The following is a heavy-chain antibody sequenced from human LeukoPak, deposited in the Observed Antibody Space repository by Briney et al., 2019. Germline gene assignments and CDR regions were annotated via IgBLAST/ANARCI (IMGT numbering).Heavy chain of an antibody. CDR2: IYTSGST. CDR1: GGSISSYY. D-gene: IGHD6-6*01. V-gene: IGHV4-4*09. J-gene: IGHJ4*02. Sequence: SSETLSLTCTVSGGSISSYYWSWIRQPPGKGLDGIVYIYTSGSTNYNPSLKRRVTISVDTSKNQFSLKLSSVPAADTAVYYCAGAAPPAYFDYWGQGTLVTVSS. CDR3: AGAAPPAYFDY.